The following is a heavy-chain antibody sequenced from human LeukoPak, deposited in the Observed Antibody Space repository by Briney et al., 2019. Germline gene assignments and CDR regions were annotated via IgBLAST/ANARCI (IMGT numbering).Heavy chain of an antibody. CDR3: ARSTTIFGVVTGKRGWFDP. D-gene: IGHD3-3*01. J-gene: IGHJ5*02. Sequence: SETPSLTCAVYGGSFSGYYWSWIRQPPGKGLEWIGEINHSGSTNYNPSLKSRVTISVDTSKNQFSLKLSSVTAADTAVYYCARSTTIFGVVTGKRGWFDPWGQGTPVTVSS. V-gene: IGHV4-34*01. CDR1: GGSFSGYY. CDR2: INHSGST.